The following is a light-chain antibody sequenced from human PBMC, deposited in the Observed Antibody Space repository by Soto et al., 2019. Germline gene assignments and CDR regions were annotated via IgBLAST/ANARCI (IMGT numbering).Light chain of an antibody. CDR2: DAS. CDR3: QQDNSYPFT. Sequence: FQRTKCHSKITQCLCYVVATTCRASQGIRSWLAWYQQKPGKAPKLLIYDASSLESGVPSRFSGSGSGTDFTLTISSLQPDDFATYYCQQDNSYPFTFGQGTKVDIK. CDR1: QGIRSW. V-gene: IGKV1-5*01. J-gene: IGKJ2*01.